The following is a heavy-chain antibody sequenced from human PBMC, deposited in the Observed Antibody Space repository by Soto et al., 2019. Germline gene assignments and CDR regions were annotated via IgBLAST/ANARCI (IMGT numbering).Heavy chain of an antibody. V-gene: IGHV3-23*01. CDR2: ISGSGGST. J-gene: IGHJ3*02. D-gene: IGHD2-2*01. Sequence: EVQLLESGGGLVQPGGSLRLSCAASGFTFSSYAMSWVRQAPGKGLEWVSAISGSGGSTYYADSVKGRFTISRDNSKNTLYLQMNSLRAEDTAVYYCAKGLGGVVPAAKRAFDIWGQGTMVNVSS. CDR3: AKGLGGVVPAAKRAFDI. CDR1: GFTFSSYA.